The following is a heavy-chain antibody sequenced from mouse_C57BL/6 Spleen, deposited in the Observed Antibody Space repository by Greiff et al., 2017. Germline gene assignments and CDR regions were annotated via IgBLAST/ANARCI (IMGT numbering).Heavy chain of an antibody. CDR3: ARGAKALED. V-gene: IGHV1-39*01. D-gene: IGHD3-3*01. CDR1: GYSFTDSN. CDR2: INPNYGTT. Sequence: QLQASGPAQVKPGASVKISCKASGYSFTDSNMNWVKQSNGKSLEWIGVINPNYGTTSTNQKFKGKATLTVYQSSSTAYMQLNSLTSEDSAVYYCARGAKALEDWGQGTTLTVSA. J-gene: IGHJ2*01.